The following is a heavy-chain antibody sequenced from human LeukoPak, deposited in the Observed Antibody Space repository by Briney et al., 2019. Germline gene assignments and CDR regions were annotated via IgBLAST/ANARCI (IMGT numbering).Heavy chain of an antibody. V-gene: IGHV3-64*01. Sequence: GGSLRLSCAASGFTFSSYAMNWVRQAPGKGLEYVSSISYNGGSTYYANSVKGRFTISRDNSKNTLYLQMGSLRAEDMAVYYCARLAGGSYSDYWGQGTLVTVSS. J-gene: IGHJ4*02. D-gene: IGHD1-26*01. CDR3: ARLAGGSYSDY. CDR1: GFTFSSYA. CDR2: ISYNGGST.